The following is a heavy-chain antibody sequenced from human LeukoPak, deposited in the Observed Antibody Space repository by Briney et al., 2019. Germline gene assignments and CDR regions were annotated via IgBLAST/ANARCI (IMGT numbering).Heavy chain of an antibody. J-gene: IGHJ4*02. CDR2: INPNSGAT. Sequence: GASVKVSCNTSGYTFTGYYLHWVRQAPGQGLEWMGWINPNSGATDYAQRFQGRVTMTRDTSISTAYMELNSLTSDDTAVYFCARGPHIAVAGSGPQTYWGQGTLVTVSS. CDR1: GYTFTGYY. D-gene: IGHD6-13*01. V-gene: IGHV1-2*02. CDR3: ARGPHIAVAGSGPQTY.